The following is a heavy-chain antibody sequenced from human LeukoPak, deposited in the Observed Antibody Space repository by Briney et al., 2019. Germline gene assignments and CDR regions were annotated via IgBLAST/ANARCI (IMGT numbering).Heavy chain of an antibody. CDR1: GFTFSRYP. Sequence: GGSLRLSCASSGFTFSRYPMNWVRQAPGKGLEWVSYISSCSRTIYYADSVKGRFTISRDKAKNSLYLQMNSLRAEDTAVYYCAREGLGDYCSGGSCYVFYWGQGTLVTVSS. J-gene: IGHJ4*02. CDR2: ISSCSRTI. D-gene: IGHD2-15*01. V-gene: IGHV3-48*01. CDR3: AREGLGDYCSGGSCYVFY.